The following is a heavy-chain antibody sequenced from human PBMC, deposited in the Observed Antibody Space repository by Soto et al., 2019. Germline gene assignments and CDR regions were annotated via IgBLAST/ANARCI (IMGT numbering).Heavy chain of an antibody. Sequence: EVQLEESGGGPVEPGGSLRLSCAASGFTLSNAWMNWVRHTPGRGLEWVGRIKSRSDGGTPDYGAPVKGRFTTSRDDSLNTVYLQINSLTAEDTGVYYCTTDTRRISVFGVPWNSWGQGTLVTVSS. CDR2: IKSRSDGGTP. J-gene: IGHJ4*02. CDR1: GFTLSNAW. CDR3: TTDTRRISVFGVPWNS. V-gene: IGHV3-15*01. D-gene: IGHD3-3*01.